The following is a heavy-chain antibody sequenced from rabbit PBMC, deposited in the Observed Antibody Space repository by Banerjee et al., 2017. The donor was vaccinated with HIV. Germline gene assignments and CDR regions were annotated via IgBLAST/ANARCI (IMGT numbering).Heavy chain of an antibody. D-gene: IGHD6-1*01. J-gene: IGHJ4*01. Sequence: QEQLVESGGGLVTLGGSLKLSCKASGIDFSSYGISWVRQAPGKGLEWIAYIYPDYGSTDYASWVNGRFTISLDNAQNTVFLQMNSLTAADTATYFCARDPGGIYAGYAGYGYARDLWGPGTLVTVS. CDR3: ARDPGGIYAGYAGYGYARDL. CDR1: GIDFSSYG. V-gene: IGHV1S47*01. CDR2: IYPDYGST.